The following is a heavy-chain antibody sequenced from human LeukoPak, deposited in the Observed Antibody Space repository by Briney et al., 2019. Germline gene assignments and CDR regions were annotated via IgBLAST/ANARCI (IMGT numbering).Heavy chain of an antibody. J-gene: IGHJ4*02. V-gene: IGHV4-59*01. Sequence: PSETLSLTCTVSGGSISSYYWSWIRQSPGKGLEWIGYIYYSGSTNYNPSLKSRVTISVDTSKNQFSLKLSSVTATDTAVYYCARDLARSSGWWGYFDYWGQGTLVTVSS. CDR1: GGSISSYY. CDR3: ARDLARSSGWWGYFDY. D-gene: IGHD6-19*01. CDR2: IYYSGST.